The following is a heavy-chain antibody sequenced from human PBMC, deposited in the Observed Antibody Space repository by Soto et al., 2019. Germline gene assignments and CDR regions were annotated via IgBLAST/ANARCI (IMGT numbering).Heavy chain of an antibody. D-gene: IGHD5-12*01. Sequence: GGSLRLSCAASGFTFSSYEMNWVRQAPGKGLEWVSYISSSGSTIYYADSVKGRFTISRDNAKNSLYLQMNSLRAEDTAVYYCARDQWLRPLPHPDYYYGMDGWGKGTTVTVSS. V-gene: IGHV3-48*03. J-gene: IGHJ6*04. CDR3: ARDQWLRPLPHPDYYYGMDG. CDR1: GFTFSSYE. CDR2: ISSSGSTI.